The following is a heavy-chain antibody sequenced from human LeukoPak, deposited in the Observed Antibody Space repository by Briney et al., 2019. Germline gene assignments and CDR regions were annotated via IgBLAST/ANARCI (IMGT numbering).Heavy chain of an antibody. V-gene: IGHV1-46*01. CDR1: GYTFTSYF. CDR2: INRSGGST. D-gene: IGHD4-17*01. J-gene: IGHJ4*02. Sequence: AAVQVSCKASGYTFTSYFMHWVRQAPGQGLDWMGIINRSGGSTSYAQKFQGRVTMTRDTSTSTVYMELSSLRSEDPDVYYCASDSADYGDYVYWGEGTLVTVSS. CDR3: ASDSADYGDYVY.